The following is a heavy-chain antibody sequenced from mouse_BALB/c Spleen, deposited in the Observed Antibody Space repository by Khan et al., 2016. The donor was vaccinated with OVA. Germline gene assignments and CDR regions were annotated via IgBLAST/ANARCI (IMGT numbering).Heavy chain of an antibody. CDR3: ASAGYGGFAY. CDR1: GFTFSDYY. D-gene: IGHD1-1*02. J-gene: IGHJ3*01. Sequence: EVELVESGGGLVKPGGSLKLSCAASGFTFSDYYMYWVRQTPEKRLEWVATISDGGSYTYYPDSVKGRFTISRDNAKHNLYLQMSRLKYEAAAMYYCASAGYGGFAYWGQGTLVTVSA. V-gene: IGHV5-4*02. CDR2: ISDGGSYT.